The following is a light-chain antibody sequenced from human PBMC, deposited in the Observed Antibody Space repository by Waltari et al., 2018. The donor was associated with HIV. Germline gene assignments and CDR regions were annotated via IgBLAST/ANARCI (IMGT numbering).Light chain of an antibody. Sequence: QSVLTQPPPVSGAPGQRVPISCTGSRSNIGAIYDVPWYQQLPGAAPKLLIYDTNTRPAGVPDRFSGSKSGTSASLAIAGLQADDEAVYYCQTFDTSLSGFVVFGGGTKLTVL. CDR1: RSNIGAIYD. CDR3: QTFDTSLSGFVV. J-gene: IGLJ2*01. CDR2: DTN. V-gene: IGLV1-40*01.